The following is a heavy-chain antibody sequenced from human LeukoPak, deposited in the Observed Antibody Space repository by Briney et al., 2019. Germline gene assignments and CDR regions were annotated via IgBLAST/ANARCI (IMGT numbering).Heavy chain of an antibody. CDR1: GFTFSSYS. Sequence: GGSLRLSCAASGFTFSSYSMNWVRQAPGKGLEWVSSISSSSSYIYYADSVKGRFTTSRDNAKNSLYLQMDSLRAEDTAVYYCARDRGIYSSGWYTVYWGQGTLVTVSS. CDR3: ARDRGIYSSGWYTVY. CDR2: ISSSSSYI. D-gene: IGHD6-19*01. J-gene: IGHJ4*02. V-gene: IGHV3-21*01.